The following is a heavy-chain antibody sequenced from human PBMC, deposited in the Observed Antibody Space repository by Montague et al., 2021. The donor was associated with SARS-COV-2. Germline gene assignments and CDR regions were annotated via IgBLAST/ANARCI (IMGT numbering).Heavy chain of an antibody. J-gene: IGHJ3*02. Sequence: STYYNPSLKSRVTISVATSKNQFSLKLSSVTAADTAVYYCAMRGGALDAFDIWGKGTMVIGAS. CDR2: ST. CDR3: AMRGGALDAFDI. D-gene: IGHD4-17*01. V-gene: IGHV4-39*01.